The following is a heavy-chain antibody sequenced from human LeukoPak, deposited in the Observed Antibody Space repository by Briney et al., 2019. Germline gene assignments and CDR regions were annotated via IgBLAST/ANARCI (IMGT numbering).Heavy chain of an antibody. CDR2: ISSSGRT. CDR3: ARGQYGSVIVY. Sequence: PSETLSLTCTVSGGSISSGDYYWSWIRQPPGKGLEWIGFISSSGRTYYRPSLKSQISVSRNASKNQFSLKVSSVTAAATAVFYCARGQYGSVIVYWGQGTLVTVSS. D-gene: IGHD3-10*01. J-gene: IGHJ4*02. CDR1: GGSISSGDYY. V-gene: IGHV4-30-4*01.